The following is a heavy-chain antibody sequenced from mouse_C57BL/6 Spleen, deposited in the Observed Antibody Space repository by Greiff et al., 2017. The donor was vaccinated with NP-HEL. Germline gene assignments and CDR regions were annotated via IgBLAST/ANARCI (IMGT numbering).Heavy chain of an antibody. Sequence: VQLQQPGAELVKPGASVKLSCKASGYTFTSYWMHWVKQRPGQGLEWIGMIHPNSGSTNYNEKFKSKATLTVDKSSSTAYMQLSSLTSEDSAVYYCASYDGSRGAFDYWGQGTTLTVSS. V-gene: IGHV1-64*01. D-gene: IGHD1-1*01. CDR1: GYTFTSYW. CDR3: ASYDGSRGAFDY. CDR2: IHPNSGST. J-gene: IGHJ2*01.